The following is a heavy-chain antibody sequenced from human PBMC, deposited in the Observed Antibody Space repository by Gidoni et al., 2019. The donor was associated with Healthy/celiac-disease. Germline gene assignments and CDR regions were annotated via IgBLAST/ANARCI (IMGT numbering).Heavy chain of an antibody. CDR3: ARGRYSSSSVSRNWFDP. V-gene: IGHV3-48*03. CDR2: ISSSGSTI. CDR1: GFTFSSYE. Sequence: EVQLVESGGGLVQPGGSLRLSCAASGFTFSSYEMNWVRQAPGKGLEWVSYISSSGSTIYYADSVKGRFTISRDNAKNSLYLQMNSLRAEDTAVYYCARGRYSSSSVSRNWFDPWGQGTLVTVSS. D-gene: IGHD6-6*01. J-gene: IGHJ5*02.